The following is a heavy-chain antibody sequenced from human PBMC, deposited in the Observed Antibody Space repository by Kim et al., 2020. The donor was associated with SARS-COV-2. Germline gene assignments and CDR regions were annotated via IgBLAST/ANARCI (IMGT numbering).Heavy chain of an antibody. V-gene: IGHV4-39*01. CDR2: IFYSGNT. CDR1: GGSFSCGDCF. Sequence: SETLSLTCTVSGGSFSCGDCFWAWLRQPPGKGLEWIGTIFYSGNTYHNPSLKSRIAIPVDTSKKQFSLWLSSVTAADTAIYYCARRRPAANPHYFDYWGQGVLVTVSS. CDR3: ARRRPAANPHYFDY. J-gene: IGHJ4*02. D-gene: IGHD6-25*01.